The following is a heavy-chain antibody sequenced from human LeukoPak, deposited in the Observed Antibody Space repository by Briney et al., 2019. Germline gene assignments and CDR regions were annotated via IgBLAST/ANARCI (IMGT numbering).Heavy chain of an antibody. Sequence: GGSLRLSCAASGFSFSSYGMHWVRQAPGKGLEWVAFVRYDGSDKYYAESVKGRFTISRDNSKNTLYLQMNSLRAEDTAVYYCAKRRDAAFDIWGQGTMVTVSS. CDR2: VRYDGSDK. V-gene: IGHV3-30*02. CDR3: AKRRDAAFDI. J-gene: IGHJ3*02. CDR1: GFSFSSYG.